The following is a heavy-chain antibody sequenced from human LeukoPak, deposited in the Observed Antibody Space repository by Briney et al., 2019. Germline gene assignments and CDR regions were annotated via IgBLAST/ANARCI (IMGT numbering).Heavy chain of an antibody. J-gene: IGHJ5*02. V-gene: IGHV1-8*03. CDR3: AGGLKGNYYSGSGTYRWFAP. Sequence: ASVKVSCKASGYTFTNYDVNWVRQATGQGLEWMGWMNPKSQNTGYAQKFQGRVTITTNPSISTAYMELSSLRSEDTAVYYCAGGLKGNYYSGSGTYRWFAPWGQGTLVTVSS. CDR2: MNPKSQNT. CDR1: GYTFTNYD. D-gene: IGHD3-10*01.